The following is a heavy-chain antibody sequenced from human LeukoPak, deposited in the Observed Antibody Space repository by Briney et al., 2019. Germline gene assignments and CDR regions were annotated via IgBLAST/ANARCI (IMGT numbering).Heavy chain of an antibody. CDR2: ISGGGGST. V-gene: IGHV3-23*01. CDR3: AKSGYNRFDY. D-gene: IGHD5-24*01. Sequence: GGSLRLSCAASGFTFNNYAMSWVRPAQGQGLEWVSAISGGGGSTYYADSVKVRFTIPRDSSSNTFLQMNSLRGEDTAVYYCAKSGYNRFDYWGQGTLVTVSS. J-gene: IGHJ4*02. CDR1: GFTFNNYA.